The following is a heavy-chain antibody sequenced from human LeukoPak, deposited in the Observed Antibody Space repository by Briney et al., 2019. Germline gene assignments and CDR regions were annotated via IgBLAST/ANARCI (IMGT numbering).Heavy chain of an antibody. CDR3: AREEYSYGYFDY. Sequence: ASVKVSCKASGYTFTGYYMHWVQQAPGQGLEWMGRINPNSGGTNYAQKFQGRVTMTRDTSISTAYMELSRLRSDDTAVYYCAREEYSYGYFDYWGQGTLVTVSS. D-gene: IGHD5-18*01. J-gene: IGHJ4*02. CDR2: INPNSGGT. V-gene: IGHV1-2*06. CDR1: GYTFTGYY.